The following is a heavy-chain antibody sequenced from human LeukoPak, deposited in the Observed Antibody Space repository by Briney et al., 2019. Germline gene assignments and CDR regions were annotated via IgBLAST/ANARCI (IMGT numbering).Heavy chain of an antibody. J-gene: IGHJ5*02. Sequence: PGGSLRLSCAASRFTFSNAWMSWVRQAPGKGLEWVSAISGSGGSTYYADSVKGRFTISRDNSKNTLYLQMNSLRAEDTAVYYCALIAAAGPNWFDPWGQGTLVTVSS. CDR3: ALIAAAGPNWFDP. CDR2: ISGSGGST. D-gene: IGHD6-13*01. V-gene: IGHV3-23*01. CDR1: RFTFSNAW.